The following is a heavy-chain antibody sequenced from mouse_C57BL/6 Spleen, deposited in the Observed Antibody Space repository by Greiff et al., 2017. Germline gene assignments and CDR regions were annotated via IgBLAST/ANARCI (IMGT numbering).Heavy chain of an antibody. V-gene: IGHV1-72*01. D-gene: IGHD1-1*01. CDR2: IDPNSGGT. J-gene: IGHJ1*03. CDR3: ATRGTVVDLYFYV. Sequence: VQLQQPGAELVKPGASVKLSCKASGYTFTSYWMHWVKQRPGRGLEWIGRIDPNSGGTKYNEKFKSKATLTVDKPSSTAYMQLSRLTSEDSAVYYCATRGTVVDLYFYVWGTRPTVSVSS. CDR1: GYTFTSYW.